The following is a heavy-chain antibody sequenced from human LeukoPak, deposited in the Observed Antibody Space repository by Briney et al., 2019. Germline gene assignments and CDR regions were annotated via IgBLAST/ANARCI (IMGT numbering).Heavy chain of an antibody. D-gene: IGHD6-13*01. CDR2: ITPIFGTA. CDR3: ARGEGIAAAGPGYYYYYMDV. V-gene: IGHV1-69*13. CDR1: RGTLSSYA. J-gene: IGHJ6*03. Sequence: GASVKVSCMDSRGTLSSYAISWVRQAPGQGLEWMGGITPIFGTANYAQKFQGRVTITADESTSTAYMELSSLRSEDTAVYYCARGEGIAAAGPGYYYYYMDVWGKGTTVTVSS.